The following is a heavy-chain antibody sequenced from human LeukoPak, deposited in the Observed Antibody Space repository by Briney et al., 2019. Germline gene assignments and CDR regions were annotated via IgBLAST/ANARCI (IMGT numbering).Heavy chain of an antibody. CDR3: ARDRSIAVAGPFDC. V-gene: IGHV1-18*01. J-gene: IGHJ4*02. Sequence: ASVKVSCKASGYTFTSYGISWVRQAPGQGLEWMGWISAYNGNTNYAQKLQGRVTMTTDTSTSTAYMELRSLRSDDTAVYYCARDRSIAVAGPFDCWGQGTLVTVSS. CDR2: ISAYNGNT. D-gene: IGHD6-19*01. CDR1: GYTFTSYG.